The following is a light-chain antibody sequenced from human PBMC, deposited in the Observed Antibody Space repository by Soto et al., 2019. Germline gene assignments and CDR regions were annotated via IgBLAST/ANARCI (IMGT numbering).Light chain of an antibody. CDR3: SSYTTSSTQV. V-gene: IGLV2-14*01. CDR2: DVS. J-gene: IGLJ2*01. CDR1: SSDVGAYNY. Sequence: QAVVTQPASVSGSPGQSITISCTGTSSDVGAYNYVSWYQHHPGKAPKLMISDVSNRPSGVSNRFSGSKSGNTASLTISGLQAEDEADYYCSSYTTSSTQVFGGGTQLTVL.